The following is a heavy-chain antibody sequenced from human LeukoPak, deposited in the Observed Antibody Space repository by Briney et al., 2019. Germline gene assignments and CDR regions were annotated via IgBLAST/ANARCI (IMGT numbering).Heavy chain of an antibody. V-gene: IGHV1-69*05. CDR2: IIPIFGTA. J-gene: IGHJ6*03. CDR3: ARDIWVAAAGTGCYYYMDV. D-gene: IGHD6-13*01. CDR1: GGTFSSYA. Sequence: GASVKVSCKASGGTFSSYAISWVRQAPGQGLEWMGGIIPIFGTANYAQKFQGRVTITTDESTSTAYMELSSLRSEDTAVYYCARDIWVAAAGTGCYYYMDVWGKGTTVTVSS.